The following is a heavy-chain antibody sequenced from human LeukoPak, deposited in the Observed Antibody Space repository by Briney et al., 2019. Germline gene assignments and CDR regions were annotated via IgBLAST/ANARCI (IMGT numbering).Heavy chain of an antibody. J-gene: IGHJ4*02. CDR2: INPNSGGT. CDR3: ARGGWLRSYYFDS. D-gene: IGHD5-12*01. V-gene: IGHV1-2*02. Sequence: ASVKVSCKASGYTFTGYYMHWVRQAPGQGLEWMGWINPNSGGTNYAQKFQGRVTITRDTSRSTAYLELSRLRSDDTAVYYCARGGWLRSYYFDSWGQGTLVTVSS. CDR1: GYTFTGYY.